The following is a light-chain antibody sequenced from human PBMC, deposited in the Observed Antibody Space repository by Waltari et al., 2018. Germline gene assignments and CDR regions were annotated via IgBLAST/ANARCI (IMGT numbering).Light chain of an antibody. CDR1: SSNIESNP. V-gene: IGLV1-44*01. J-gene: IGLJ2*01. CDR2: SNS. Sequence: QPVVTQPPSASGTPGQRVTISCSGSSSNIESNPVNWYQQLPGRAPKLLIYSNSHRPSGVPDRFSASTSGRSASLAISGLQSVDEGNYYCASWDYSLKGVVYGGGTKLTVL. CDR3: ASWDYSLKGVV.